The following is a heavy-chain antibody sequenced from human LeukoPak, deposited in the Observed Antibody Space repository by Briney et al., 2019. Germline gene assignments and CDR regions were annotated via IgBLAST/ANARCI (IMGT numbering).Heavy chain of an antibody. J-gene: IGHJ4*02. D-gene: IGHD2-2*01. Sequence: QAPGXXFEWMGGIIPIFGTANYAQKFQGRVTITADESTSTAYMELSSLRSEDTAVYYCARMQRSSDYWGQGTLVTVSS. V-gene: IGHV1-69*01. CDR2: IIPIFGTA. CDR3: ARMQRSSDY.